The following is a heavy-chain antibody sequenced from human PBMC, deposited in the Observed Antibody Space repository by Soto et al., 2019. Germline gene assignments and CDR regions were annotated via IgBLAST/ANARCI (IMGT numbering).Heavy chain of an antibody. D-gene: IGHD4-17*01. J-gene: IGHJ4*02. CDR1: GFTFSSYK. CDR3: VREGNVTTVTKLDY. V-gene: IGHV3-48*01. CDR2: ISSSGSTI. Sequence: EVQLVESGGGLVQPGGSLRLSCAASGFTFSSYKMNWVRQAPGKGLEWVSYISSSGSTIYYADSVKGRFTISRDNVKNSLYLQMSSLRAEDTAVYFCVREGNVTTVTKLDYWGQGTLVSVSS.